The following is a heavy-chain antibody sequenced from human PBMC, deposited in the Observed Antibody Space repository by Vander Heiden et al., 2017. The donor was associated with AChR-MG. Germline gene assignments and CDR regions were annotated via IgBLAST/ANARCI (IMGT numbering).Heavy chain of an antibody. CDR2: ITASGDKK. CDR1: GFAFSTYA. CDR3: AKDVGRLIMRRGYTLNAFDI. J-gene: IGHJ3*02. V-gene: IGHV3-23*01. Sequence: EVQLLESGGGLIQQGGSLRLSCAASGFAFSTYAMSGVRQAPGKGLEWVSAITASGDKKHYADSVKGRFTIARDNSKNTLYLQRNRMRAEETAVYYCAKDVGRLIMRRGYTLNAFDIWCQVTVVTVSS. D-gene: IGHD3-16*01.